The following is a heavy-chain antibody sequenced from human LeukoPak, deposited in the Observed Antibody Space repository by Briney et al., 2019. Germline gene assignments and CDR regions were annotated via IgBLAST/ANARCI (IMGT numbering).Heavy chain of an antibody. CDR3: ARRSTRYYYYYGMDV. CDR1: GGSFSGYY. V-gene: IGHV4-34*01. J-gene: IGHJ6*04. CDR2: INHSGST. Sequence: SETLSLTCAVYGGSFSGYYWSWIRQPPGKGLEWIGEINHSGSTNYNPSLKSRVTISVDTSKNQFSLKLSPVTAADTAVYYCARRSTRYYYYYGMDVWGKGTTVTVSS. D-gene: IGHD2-15*01.